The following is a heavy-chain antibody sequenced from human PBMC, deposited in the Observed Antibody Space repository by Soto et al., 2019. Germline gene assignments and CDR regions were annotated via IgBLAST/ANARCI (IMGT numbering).Heavy chain of an antibody. CDR1: GYIFIDYW. V-gene: IGHV5-51*01. CDR2: VYPRDSDT. D-gene: IGHD2-15*01. CDR3: ARPPLPGYSIHFNS. J-gene: IGHJ4*02. Sequence: SLKICCNACGYIFIDYWIGWVRQMPGKGLEWMGIVYPRDSDTRYSPSFQGQVTISADRSTGTAFLQWRSLKASDTALYYCARPPLPGYSIHFNSWGQGTLVTVSS.